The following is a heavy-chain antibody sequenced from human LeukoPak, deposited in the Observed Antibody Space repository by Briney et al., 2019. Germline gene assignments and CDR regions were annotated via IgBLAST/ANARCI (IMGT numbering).Heavy chain of an antibody. D-gene: IGHD3-10*01. V-gene: IGHV3-30*03. CDR2: ISYDGSNK. CDR3: ASLDYYGAGSYSGGHYNWFDP. Sequence: GPSLRPSCAPAGFTFSRHCMHWVRQAPGKGLEWLAVISYDGSNKYTAESVKGRFTISRDNSKNTLYLQMNSLRAEDTAVYYCASLDYYGAGSYSGGHYNWFDPWGQGTLVTVSS. CDR1: GFTFSRHC. J-gene: IGHJ5*02.